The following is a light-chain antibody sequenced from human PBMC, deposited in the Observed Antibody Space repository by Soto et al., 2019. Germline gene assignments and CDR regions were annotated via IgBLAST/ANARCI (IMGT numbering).Light chain of an antibody. CDR3: QQRSNWPPEVT. V-gene: IGKV3-11*01. CDR1: QSVSNY. CDR2: DAS. J-gene: IGKJ3*01. Sequence: EIVLTQSPATLSLSPGERATLSCRASQSVSNYLAWYQQKPGQAPRLLIYDASNRATGIPARFSGSGSGTDFTLTISSLEPEDFVVYYCQQRSNWPPEVTFGPGTKVDIK.